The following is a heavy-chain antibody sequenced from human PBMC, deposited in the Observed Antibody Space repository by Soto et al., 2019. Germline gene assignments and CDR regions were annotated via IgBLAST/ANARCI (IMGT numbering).Heavy chain of an antibody. D-gene: IGHD2-15*01. CDR3: ARSGDIVVVVAAQNWFDP. CDR2: MNPNSGNT. V-gene: IGHV1-8*01. J-gene: IGHJ5*02. CDR1: GYTFTSYD. Sequence: GASVKVSCKASGYTFTSYDINWVRQATGQGLEWMGWMNPNSGNTGYAQKFQGRVTMTRNTSISTAYMELSSLRSEDTAVYYCARSGDIVVVVAAQNWFDPWGQGTLVTAPQ.